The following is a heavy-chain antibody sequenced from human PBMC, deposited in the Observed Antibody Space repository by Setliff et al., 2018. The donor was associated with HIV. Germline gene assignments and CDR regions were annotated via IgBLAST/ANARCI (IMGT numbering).Heavy chain of an antibody. CDR3: ARPALGIGGGSMFDS. Sequence: SETLSLTCAVSGYSISSGYYWGWIRQPPGKGLEWIGSIYHSGSTYYNPSLDSRVTIHVATSKKQFFLSLSSVTAADTAVYYCARPALGIGGGSMFDSWGQGILVTVSS. J-gene: IGHJ4*02. CDR1: GYSISSGYY. V-gene: IGHV4-38-2*01. CDR2: IYHSGST. D-gene: IGHD3-3*01.